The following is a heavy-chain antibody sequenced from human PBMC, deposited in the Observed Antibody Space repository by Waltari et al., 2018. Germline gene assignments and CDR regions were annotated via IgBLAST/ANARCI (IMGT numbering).Heavy chain of an antibody. Sequence: GSTFTSYDINWVRQATGQGLEWMGWMNPNSGNTGYAQKFQGRVTITRNTSISTAYMELSSLRSEDTAVYYCARSGRIAANWFDPWGQGTLVTVSS. D-gene: IGHD6-13*01. CDR2: MNPNSGNT. V-gene: IGHV1-8*03. J-gene: IGHJ5*02. CDR1: GSTFTSYD. CDR3: ARSGRIAANWFDP.